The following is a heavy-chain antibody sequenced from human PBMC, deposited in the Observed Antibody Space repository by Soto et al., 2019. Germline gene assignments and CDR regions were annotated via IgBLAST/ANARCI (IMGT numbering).Heavy chain of an antibody. CDR1: GYKFTSSW. Sequence: PGDSLKISCRTSGYKFTSSWIAWVRQKPGKGLEWMGIIFPSDSDTRYSPSFQGQVTISADRSTSTVFLQWASLKASDTAVYFCARKEKSGYFNWFGTWGHGTLGT. J-gene: IGHJ5*01. D-gene: IGHD3-22*01. CDR3: ARKEKSGYFNWFGT. V-gene: IGHV5-51*01. CDR2: IFPSDSDT.